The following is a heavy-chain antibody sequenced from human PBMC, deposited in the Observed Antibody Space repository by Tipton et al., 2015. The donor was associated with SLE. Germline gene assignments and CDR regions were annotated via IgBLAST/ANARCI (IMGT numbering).Heavy chain of an antibody. V-gene: IGHV4-59*08. CDR2: IHYSGNT. CDR3: ARTRDDSSGYYYDDAFDI. J-gene: IGHJ3*02. D-gene: IGHD3-22*01. CDR1: GGSISSYY. Sequence: TLSLTCTFSGGSISSYYWSWIRQPPGKGLEWIGYIHYSGNTNYNPSLKSRVTISVDTSKNQFSLKLSSVTAADTAVYYCARTRDDSSGYYYDDAFDIWGQGTMVTVSS.